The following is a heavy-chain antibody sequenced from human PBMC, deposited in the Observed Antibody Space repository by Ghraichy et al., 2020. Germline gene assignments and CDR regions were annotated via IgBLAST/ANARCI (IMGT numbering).Heavy chain of an antibody. CDR3: ARDWLQGAYYYGMDV. V-gene: IGHV3-74*01. D-gene: IGHD5-24*01. CDR2: INSDGSST. Sequence: GGSLRLSCAASGFTFSSYWMHWVRQAPGKGLVWVSRINSDGSSTSYADSVKGRFTISRDNAKNTLYLQMNSLRAEDTAVYYCARDWLQGAYYYGMDVWGQGTTVTVSS. CDR1: GFTFSSYW. J-gene: IGHJ6*02.